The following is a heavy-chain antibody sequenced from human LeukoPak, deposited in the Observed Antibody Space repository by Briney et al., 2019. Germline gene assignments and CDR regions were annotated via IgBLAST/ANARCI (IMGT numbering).Heavy chain of an antibody. CDR2: ISGSGGST. D-gene: IGHD1-1*01. J-gene: IGHJ4*02. V-gene: IGHV3-23*01. Sequence: GGSLRLSCAASGFTFSSYAMSWVRQAPGKGLEWVSAISGSGGSTYYADSVKGRFTISRDNSNNTLFVQMNSLRAEDTAVYYCAKSRSGSANWALQIFDNWGQGALVTVSS. CDR3: AKSRSGSANWALQIFDN. CDR1: GFTFSSYA.